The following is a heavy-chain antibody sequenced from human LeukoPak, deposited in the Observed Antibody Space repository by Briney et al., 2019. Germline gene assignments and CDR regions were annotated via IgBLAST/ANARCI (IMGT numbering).Heavy chain of an antibody. CDR2: IYYSGST. CDR1: GGSFSGYY. CDR3: ATFHSGSYWGGYNWFDP. V-gene: IGHV4-39*01. J-gene: IGHJ5*02. D-gene: IGHD1-26*01. Sequence: SETLSLTCAVYGGSFSGYYWGWIRQPPGKGLEWIGSIYYSGSTYYNPSLKSRVTISVDTSKNQFSLKLSSVTAADTAVYYCATFHSGSYWGGYNWFDPWGQGTLVTVSS.